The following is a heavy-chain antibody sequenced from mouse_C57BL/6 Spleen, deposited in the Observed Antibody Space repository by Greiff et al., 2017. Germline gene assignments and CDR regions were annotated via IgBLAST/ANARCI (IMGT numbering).Heavy chain of an antibody. CDR2: ISSGGSYT. V-gene: IGHV5-6*01. CDR1: GFTFSSYG. D-gene: IGHD1-1*01. Sequence: EVQRVESGGDLVKPGGSLKLSCAASGFTFSSYGMSWVRQTPDKRLEWVATISSGGSYTYYPDSVKGRFTISRDNAKNTLYLQMSSLKSEDTAMYYCARHHLYYGKDDFDYWGQGTTLTVSS. J-gene: IGHJ2*01. CDR3: ARHHLYYGKDDFDY.